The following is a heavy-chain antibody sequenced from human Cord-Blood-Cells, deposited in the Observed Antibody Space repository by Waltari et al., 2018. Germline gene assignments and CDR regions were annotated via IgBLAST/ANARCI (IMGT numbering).Heavy chain of an antibody. Sequence: QVQLQQWGAGLLKPSETLSLTCTVYGGSFSGYYCSWIRQPPGKGLEWIGEINHSGSTNYNPSLKSRVTISVDTSKNQFSLKLSSVTAADTAVYYCARGRDYGKDYWGQGTLVTVSS. CDR2: INHSGST. J-gene: IGHJ4*02. CDR1: GGSFSGYY. D-gene: IGHD4-17*01. V-gene: IGHV4-34*01. CDR3: ARGRDYGKDY.